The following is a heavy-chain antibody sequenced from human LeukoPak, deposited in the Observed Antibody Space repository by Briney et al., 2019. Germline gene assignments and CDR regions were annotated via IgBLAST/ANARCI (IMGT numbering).Heavy chain of an antibody. CDR2: IYYSGST. J-gene: IGHJ4*02. CDR1: GGSISSYY. CDR3: ARGGYRYFDY. V-gene: IGHV4-59*01. Sequence: SETLSLTCTVSGGSISSYYWSWIRQPAGKGLEWIGYIYYSGSTNYNPSLKSRVTISVDTSKNQFSLRLSSVTAADTAVYYCARGGYRYFDYWGQGTLVTVSS. D-gene: IGHD3-22*01.